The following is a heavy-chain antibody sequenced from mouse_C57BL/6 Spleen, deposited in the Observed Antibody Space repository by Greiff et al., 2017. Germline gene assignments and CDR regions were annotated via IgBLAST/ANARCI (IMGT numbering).Heavy chain of an antibody. D-gene: IGHD4-1*01. CDR3: ARRLNWADGNY. J-gene: IGHJ2*01. V-gene: IGHV14-2*01. CDR1: GFNIKDYY. Sequence: VQLKESGAELVKPGASVKLSCTASGFNIKDYYMHWVKQRTEQGLEWIGRIDPEDGETKYAPKFPGKATITADTSSNTAYLQLSSLTSEDTAVYYCARRLNWADGNYWGQGTTLTVSS. CDR2: IDPEDGET.